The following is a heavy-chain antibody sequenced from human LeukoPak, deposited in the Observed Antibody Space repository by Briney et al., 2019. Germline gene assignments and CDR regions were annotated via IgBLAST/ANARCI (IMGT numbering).Heavy chain of an antibody. J-gene: IGHJ6*02. Sequence: PGGSLRLSCAASGFTFSSYEMNWVRQAPGKGLEWVSYISSSGSTIYYADSVKGRFTISRDNAKNSLHLQMNSLRAEDTAVYYCARDCSGGSCYYYGMDVWGQGTTVTVSS. V-gene: IGHV3-48*03. CDR1: GFTFSSYE. D-gene: IGHD2-15*01. CDR3: ARDCSGGSCYYYGMDV. CDR2: ISSSGSTI.